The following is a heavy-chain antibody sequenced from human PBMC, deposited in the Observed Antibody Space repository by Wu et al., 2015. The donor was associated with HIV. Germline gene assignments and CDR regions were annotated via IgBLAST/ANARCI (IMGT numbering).Heavy chain of an antibody. D-gene: IGHD3-10*01. J-gene: IGHJ6*02. CDR2: MNPNSGNT. Sequence: QVQLVQSGAEVKKPGASVKVSCKASGYTFTSYGINWVRQATGQGLEWMGWMNPNSGNTGYAQKFQGRVTMTRNTSISTAYMELSSLRSEDTAVYYCARGMRVRGIIRGYGMDVWGQGTTVTVSS. CDR1: GYTFTSYG. V-gene: IGHV1-8*02. CDR3: ARGMRVRGIIRGYGMDV.